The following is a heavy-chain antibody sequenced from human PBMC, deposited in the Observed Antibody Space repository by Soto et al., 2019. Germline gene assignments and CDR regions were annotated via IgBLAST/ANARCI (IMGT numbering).Heavy chain of an antibody. Sequence: QLQLQESGPGLVKPSETLSLTCSVSGASISDDTYYWGWIRQPPGKGLEWIANINYRGYTYYNSSLKSRVSMSVDSSKNQISLNLTSVTAADTAMYYCARALGSTVIEYWGQGTLVTVSS. J-gene: IGHJ4*02. CDR3: ARALGSTVIEY. CDR1: GASISDDTYY. CDR2: INYRGYT. V-gene: IGHV4-39*01. D-gene: IGHD3-10*01.